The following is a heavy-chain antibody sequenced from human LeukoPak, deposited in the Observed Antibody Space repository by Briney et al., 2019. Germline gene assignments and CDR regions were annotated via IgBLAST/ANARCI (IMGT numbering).Heavy chain of an antibody. D-gene: IGHD5-12*01. CDR1: GGSFSGYY. V-gene: IGHV4-34*01. CDR3: AREGATIRGYYYGMDV. J-gene: IGHJ6*02. CDR2: INHSGST. Sequence: SETLSLTCVVYGGSFSGYYWSWIRQPPGKGMEWIGEINHSGSTNYNPSLKSRVTISVDTSKNQFSLKLSSVTAADTAVYYCAREGATIRGYYYGMDVWGQGTTVTVSS.